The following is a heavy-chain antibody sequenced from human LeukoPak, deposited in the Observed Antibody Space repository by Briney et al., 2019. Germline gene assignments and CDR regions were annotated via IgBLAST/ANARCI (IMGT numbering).Heavy chain of an antibody. D-gene: IGHD3-22*01. CDR3: ARSRRPVVYMDV. CDR2: INPNSGGT. V-gene: IGHV1-2*02. J-gene: IGHJ6*03. Sequence: ASVKVSCKASGYTFTGYYMHWARQAPGQGLEWMGWINPNSGGTNYAQKFQGRVTMTRDTSISTAYMELSRLRSDDTAVYYCARSRRPVVYMDVWGKGTTVTVSS. CDR1: GYTFTGYY.